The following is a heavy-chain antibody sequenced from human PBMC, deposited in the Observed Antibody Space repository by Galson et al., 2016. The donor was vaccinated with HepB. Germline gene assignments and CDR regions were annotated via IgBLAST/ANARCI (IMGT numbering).Heavy chain of an antibody. D-gene: IGHD2-2*01. CDR1: GFTFSSYA. CDR2: ISGSGGST. J-gene: IGHJ5*02. CDR3: AKGAAPAANRWNWFDP. V-gene: IGHV3-23*01. Sequence: SLRLSCAASGFTFSSYAMSWVRQAPGKGLEWVSTISGSGGSTYYADPVKGRFTISRDNSKNTLFLQMNSLRAEDTAIYYCAKGAAPAANRWNWFDPWGQGTLVTVSS.